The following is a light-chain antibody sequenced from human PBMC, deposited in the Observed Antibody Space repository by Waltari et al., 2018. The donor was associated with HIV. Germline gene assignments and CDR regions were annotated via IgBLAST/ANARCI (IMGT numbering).Light chain of an antibody. CDR3: CSYAGNFTLV. CDR2: AVS. J-gene: IGLJ2*01. Sequence: QSALTQPRSVSGSPGQSVTISCTGTSSDIGSYNYVSWYQHNPGKAPKVMIYAVSKRPSGVPDRFSGSKSDNTASLTISGLQPEDEADYHCCSYAGNFTLVFGGGTKLTVL. CDR1: SSDIGSYNY. V-gene: IGLV2-11*01.